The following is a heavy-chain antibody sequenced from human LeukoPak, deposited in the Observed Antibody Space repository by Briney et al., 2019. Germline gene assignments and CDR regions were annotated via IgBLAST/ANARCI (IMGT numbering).Heavy chain of an antibody. CDR1: GFTFSSYA. CDR3: AKDRASGYSYVPFDY. CDR2: ISGSGGST. Sequence: GGSLRLSCAASGFTFSSYAMSWVRQAPGKGLEWVSAISGSGGSTYYADSVKGRFTISRDNSKSTLYLQMNSLRAEDTAVYYCAKDRASGYSYVPFDYWGQGTLVTVSS. V-gene: IGHV3-23*01. J-gene: IGHJ4*02. D-gene: IGHD5-18*01.